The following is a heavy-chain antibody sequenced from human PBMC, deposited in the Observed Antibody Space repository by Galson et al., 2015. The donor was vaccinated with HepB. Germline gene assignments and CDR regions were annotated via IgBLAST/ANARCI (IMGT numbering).Heavy chain of an antibody. J-gene: IGHJ4*02. CDR3: ARDRGAFCKGGSCYYFDS. D-gene: IGHD2-15*01. CDR2: IYYSGTT. V-gene: IGHV4-59*01. Sequence: ETLSLTCTISNGSISSYFWSWIRQPPGKGPQWIGNIYYSGTTNYNPSLRGRLTISLDTSKTHFSLKLTSVTAADTAIYYCARDRGAFCKGGSCYYFDSWGQGTLVTVSS. CDR1: NGSISSYF.